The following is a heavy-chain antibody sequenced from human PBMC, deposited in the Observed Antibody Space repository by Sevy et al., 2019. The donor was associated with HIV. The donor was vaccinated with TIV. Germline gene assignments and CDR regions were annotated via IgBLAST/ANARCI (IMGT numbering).Heavy chain of an antibody. CDR1: GYTFTSYG. CDR2: ISAYNGNT. Sequence: ASVKVSCKASGYTFTSYGISWVRQAPGQGLEWMGWISAYNGNTNYAQRLQGRVTMTTDTSTSTAYMELRSLRSDDTAVYYCARDGGYSGYDYRIWDYWGQGTLVTVSS. D-gene: IGHD5-12*01. CDR3: ARDGGYSGYDYRIWDY. V-gene: IGHV1-18*01. J-gene: IGHJ4*02.